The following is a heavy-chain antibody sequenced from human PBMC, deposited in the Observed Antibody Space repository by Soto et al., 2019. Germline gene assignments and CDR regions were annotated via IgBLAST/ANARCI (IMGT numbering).Heavy chain of an antibody. CDR2: IFSNDEK. J-gene: IGHJ6*02. CDR3: ARTPTTVTPPYYYYGMDV. D-gene: IGHD4-17*01. Sequence: SGPTLVNPTETLTLTCTVSGFSLSNARMGVSWIRQPPGKALEWLAHIFSNDEKSYSTSLKSRLTISKDTSKSQVVLTMTNMDPVDTATYYCARTPTTVTPPYYYYGMDVWGQGTTVTVSS. V-gene: IGHV2-26*01. CDR1: GFSLSNARMG.